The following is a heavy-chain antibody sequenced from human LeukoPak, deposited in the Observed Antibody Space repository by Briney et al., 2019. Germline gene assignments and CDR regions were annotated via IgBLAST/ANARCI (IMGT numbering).Heavy chain of an antibody. Sequence: VGSLRFSCAASAFTFSDAYMSWICQAPGKGLDWVSYISSSGSTIYYADSVRGRITISRDYAKHSLYLQMNSLRADDSAVTFCARVNIGGVGWRSSQPYYYDYWGQGTLVTVAS. J-gene: IGHJ4*02. CDR1: AFTFSDAY. CDR2: ISSSGSTI. V-gene: IGHV3-11*01. D-gene: IGHD2-8*01. CDR3: ARVNIGGVGWRSSQPYYYDY.